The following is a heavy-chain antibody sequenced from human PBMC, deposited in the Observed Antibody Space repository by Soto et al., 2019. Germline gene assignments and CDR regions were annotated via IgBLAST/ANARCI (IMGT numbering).Heavy chain of an antibody. CDR2: IYYSGGT. CDR1: GGSISSYY. Sequence: SETLSLTCTVSGGSISSYYWSWIRQPPGKGLEWIGYIYYSGGTNYNPSLKSRVTISVDTSKNQFSLKLSSVTAADTAVYYCARGAGDFWSGYPVGAFDIWGQGTMVTVSS. D-gene: IGHD3-3*01. CDR3: ARGAGDFWSGYPVGAFDI. V-gene: IGHV4-59*01. J-gene: IGHJ3*02.